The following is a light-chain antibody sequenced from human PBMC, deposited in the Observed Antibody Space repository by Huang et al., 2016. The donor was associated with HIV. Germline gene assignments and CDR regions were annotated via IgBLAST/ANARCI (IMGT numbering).Light chain of an antibody. Sequence: DIQMTQSPSSLSASVGDRVIITCRASQAINTYLNWYHQKVGKVPTLLISAVSSLQSGVPSRFRGSGSGTDFTLTISSLQPEDFATYYCQQSYNTPYTFGLGTKVEI. CDR1: QAINTY. CDR3: QQSYNTPYT. J-gene: IGKJ2*01. V-gene: IGKV1-39*01. CDR2: AVS.